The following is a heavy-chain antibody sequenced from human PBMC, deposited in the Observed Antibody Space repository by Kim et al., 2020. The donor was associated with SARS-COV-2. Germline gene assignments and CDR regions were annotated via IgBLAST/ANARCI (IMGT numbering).Heavy chain of an antibody. V-gene: IGHV3-7*03. CDR2: IKQDGSEK. J-gene: IGHJ4*02. D-gene: IGHD2-15*01. CDR3: ARAGSGVFKISSLPLDY. Sequence: GGSLRLSCAASGFTFSSYWMSWVRQAPGKGLEWVANIKQDGSEKYYVDSVKGRFTISRDNAKNSLYLQMNSLRAEDTAVYYCARAGSGVFKISSLPLDYWGQGTLVTVSS. CDR1: GFTFSSYW.